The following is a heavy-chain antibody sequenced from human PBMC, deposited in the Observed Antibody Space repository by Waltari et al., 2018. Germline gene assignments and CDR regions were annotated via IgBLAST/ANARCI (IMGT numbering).Heavy chain of an antibody. Sequence: QVQLQESGPGLVKPSETLSLTCTVSGDSISSYYWRWLRQPPGKGLEWIGYIYYSGSTNYNPSLKSRVTISVDTSKNQFSLKLSSVTAADTAVYYCARELMGKRSYYYYYYYMDVWGKGTTVTVSS. CDR2: IYYSGST. D-gene: IGHD3-10*01. V-gene: IGHV4-59*01. CDR1: GDSISSYY. J-gene: IGHJ6*03. CDR3: ARELMGKRSYYYYYYYMDV.